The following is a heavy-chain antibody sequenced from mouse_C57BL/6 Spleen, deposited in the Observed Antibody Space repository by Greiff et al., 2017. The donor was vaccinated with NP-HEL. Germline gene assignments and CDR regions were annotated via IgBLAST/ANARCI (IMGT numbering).Heavy chain of an antibody. CDR3: ARIYYGYDESMDY. V-gene: IGHV1-72*01. CDR1: GYTFTSYW. D-gene: IGHD2-2*01. Sequence: VQLQQPGAELVKPGASVKLSCKASGYTFTSYWMHWVKQRPGRGLEWIGRIGPNSGGTKYNEKFKSKATLPVDKPSSTAYMQLSSLTSEDSAVYYCARIYYGYDESMDYWGQGTSVTVSS. J-gene: IGHJ4*01. CDR2: IGPNSGGT.